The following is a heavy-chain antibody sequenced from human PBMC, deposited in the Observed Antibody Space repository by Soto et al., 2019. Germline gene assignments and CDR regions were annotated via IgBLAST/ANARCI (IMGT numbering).Heavy chain of an antibody. Sequence: GASVKVSCKASGYTFTNYYLHWVRQAPGQGLEWMGIINPNVGSTNYAQKFQGRVTMTRDTSTSTVYMELSSLRSEDTAVFYCARGDIIVVPAAAGNYYFMDCWGKGTTVNLAS. J-gene: IGHJ6*04. CDR2: INPNVGST. CDR3: ARGDIIVVPAAAGNYYFMDC. CDR1: GYTFTNYY. V-gene: IGHV1-46*03. D-gene: IGHD2-2*01.